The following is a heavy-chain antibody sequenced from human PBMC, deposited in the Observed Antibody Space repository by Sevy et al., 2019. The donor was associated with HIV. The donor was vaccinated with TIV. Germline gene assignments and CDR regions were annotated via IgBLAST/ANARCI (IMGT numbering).Heavy chain of an antibody. CDR2: IKSKTDGGTT. J-gene: IGHJ6*02. V-gene: IGHV3-15*01. CDR3: TTHKMGYCSSGSCYSYYYYGMDV. CDR1: GFTFSNAW. D-gene: IGHD2-15*01. Sequence: GGCLRLSCAASGFTFSNAWMSWVRQAPGKGLEGVGRIKSKTDGGTTDYAAPVKGRFTISRDDSKNTLYLQMNFLKTEDTAVYYCTTHKMGYCSSGSCYSYYYYGMDVWGQGTTVTVSS.